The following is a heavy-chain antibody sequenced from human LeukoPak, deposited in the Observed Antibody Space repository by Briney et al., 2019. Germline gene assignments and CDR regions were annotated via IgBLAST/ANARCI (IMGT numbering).Heavy chain of an antibody. CDR2: IIHSGST. CDR1: GGSFSGYY. V-gene: IGHV4-34*12. CDR3: ARETVREEFTKFRRPKYYYYGMDV. Sequence: SETLSLTCAVYGGSFSGYYWTWIRQSPGMGLEWIGEIIHSGSTNYNPSLTSRVTISVDTSKNQFSLELSSVTAADTAVYYCARETVREEFTKFRRPKYYYYGMDVWGQGTTVTVSS. J-gene: IGHJ6*02. D-gene: IGHD3-10*01.